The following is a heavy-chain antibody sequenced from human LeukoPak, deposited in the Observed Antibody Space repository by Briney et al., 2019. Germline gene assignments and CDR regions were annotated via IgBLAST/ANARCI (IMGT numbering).Heavy chain of an antibody. CDR1: GFTFSKYN. J-gene: IGHJ4*02. CDR3: ARKGSSWYYFDY. V-gene: IGHV3-48*01. D-gene: IGHD6-13*01. CDR2: ISSSSSAI. Sequence: PGGSLRLSCAASGFTFSKYNMNWVRQAPGKGLEWVSHISSSSSAIYYADSVKGRFTISRDNAKRSLYLQMNSLRAEDTAVYYCARKGSSWYYFDYWGQGTLVTVSS.